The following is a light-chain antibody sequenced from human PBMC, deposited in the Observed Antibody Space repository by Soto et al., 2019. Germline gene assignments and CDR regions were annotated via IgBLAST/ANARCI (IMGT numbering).Light chain of an antibody. CDR3: QQYGNSPFT. J-gene: IGKJ2*01. CDR2: GRY. Sequence: EIVLTQSPGPLSLSPGNSAALSCRASQSVTGDKVAWYQQRPGQAPRLLLYGRYTMATDIPARFRGSGSGTDYTLTINRLEPEDFALYYCQQYGNSPFTFGQGTKLEI. CDR1: QSVTGDK. V-gene: IGKV3-20*01.